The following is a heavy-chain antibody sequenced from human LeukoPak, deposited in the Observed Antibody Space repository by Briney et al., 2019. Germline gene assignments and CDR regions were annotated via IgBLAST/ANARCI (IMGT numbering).Heavy chain of an antibody. CDR1: AFAFDEHG. D-gene: IGHD2-15*01. Sequence: GGSLTLSCPASAFAFDEHGMSWVRPLAGKGLEWVAGIDWGGGRTGYADPLRGRFTISRDTAKRSLYLHMDSLRAEDTALYYCARAPIASPFYVDYWGQGTLVTVSS. V-gene: IGHV3-20*04. J-gene: IGHJ4*02. CDR3: ARAPIASPFYVDY. CDR2: IDWGGGRT.